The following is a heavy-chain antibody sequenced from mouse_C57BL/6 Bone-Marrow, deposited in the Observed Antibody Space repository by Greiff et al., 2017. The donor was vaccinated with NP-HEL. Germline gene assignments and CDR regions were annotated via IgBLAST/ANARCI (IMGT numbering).Heavy chain of an antibody. CDR3: ARSHYYGSSYWYFDV. V-gene: IGHV3-8*01. CDR1: GYSITSDY. CDR2: ISYSGST. J-gene: IGHJ1*03. D-gene: IGHD1-1*01. Sequence: EVKLMESGPGLAKPSQTLSLTCSVTGYSITSDYWNWIRKFPGNKLEYMGYISYSGSTHYSPSRKSRISITRDTSTNQYYLQLNSVTTEDTSTDYCARSHYYGSSYWYFDVWGTGTTVTVSS.